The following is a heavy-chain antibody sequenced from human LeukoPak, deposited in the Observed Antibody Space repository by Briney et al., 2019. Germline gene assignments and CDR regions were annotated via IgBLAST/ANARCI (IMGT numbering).Heavy chain of an antibody. V-gene: IGHV3-30*02. CDR2: IRYDGNNK. Sequence: PGGSLRLSCAASGFTFSDYSMHWVRQAPGKGLNWVAFIRYDGNNKYYADSVKGRFTISRDNSKNTLYLQMNSLRAEDTAVYYCARRSGIAVAGAFDYWGQGTLVTVSS. J-gene: IGHJ4*02. CDR1: GFTFSDYS. CDR3: ARRSGIAVAGAFDY. D-gene: IGHD6-19*01.